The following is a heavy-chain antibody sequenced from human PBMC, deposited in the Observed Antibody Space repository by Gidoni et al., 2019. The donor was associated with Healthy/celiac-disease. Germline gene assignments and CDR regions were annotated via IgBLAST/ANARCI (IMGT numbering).Heavy chain of an antibody. CDR1: GFTFSTAW. Sequence: VQLVESGGGLVKPGGSLRLSCAASGFTFSTAWMSWVRQAPGKGLEWVGRIKSKTDGGTTDYAAPVKGRFTISRDDSKNTLYLQMNSLKTEDTAVYYCTTGGVDYTDYYYYMDVWGKGTTVTVSS. J-gene: IGHJ6*03. CDR3: TTGGVDYTDYYYYMDV. CDR2: IKSKTDGGTT. V-gene: IGHV3-15*01. D-gene: IGHD4-4*01.